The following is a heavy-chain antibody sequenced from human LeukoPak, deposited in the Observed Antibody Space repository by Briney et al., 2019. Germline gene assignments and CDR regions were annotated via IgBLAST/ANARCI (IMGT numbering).Heavy chain of an antibody. V-gene: IGHV3-48*03. D-gene: IGHD2-2*01. CDR3: ARDSACSSTSCYS. CDR2: ISSSGSTI. J-gene: IGHJ5*02. CDR1: GFTFSSYE. Sequence: GGALRLSCAASGFTFSSYEMNWVRQAPGKGVEWVSYISSSGSTIYYADSVKGGFTISRDNAKNSLYLQMNTLRAEDTAVYYCARDSACSSTSCYSWGQGTLVTVSS.